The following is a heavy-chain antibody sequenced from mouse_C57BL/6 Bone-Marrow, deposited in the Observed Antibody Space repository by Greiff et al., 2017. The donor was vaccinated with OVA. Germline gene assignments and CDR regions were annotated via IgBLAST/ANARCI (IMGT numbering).Heavy chain of an antibody. CDR2: IWWDDDK. CDR1: GFSLSTFGMG. V-gene: IGHV8-8*01. CDR3: ARIALTCYYDYQFAY. J-gene: IGHJ3*01. Sequence: QVTLKVCGPGILQPSQTLSLTCSFSGFSLSTFGMGVGWIRQPSGKGLEWLAHIWWDDDKYYNPALKSRLTISKDTSKNQVFLKIANVDTADTATYYCARIALTCYYDYQFAYWGQGTLVTVSA. D-gene: IGHD2-4*01.